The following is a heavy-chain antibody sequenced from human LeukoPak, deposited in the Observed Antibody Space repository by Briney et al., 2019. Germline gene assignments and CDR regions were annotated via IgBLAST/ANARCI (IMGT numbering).Heavy chain of an antibody. CDR2: IKQDGSEK. J-gene: IGHJ4*02. CDR3: ARSAATIHFDY. CDR1: GFTFSSYW. Sequence: GGSLRLSCAASGFTFSSYWMSWVRQAPGKGLEWVANIKQDGSEKYYVDSVKGRFIISRDNAKNSLYLQMNSLRAEDTAVYYCARSAATIHFDYWGQGTLVTVSS. D-gene: IGHD5-12*01. V-gene: IGHV3-7*01.